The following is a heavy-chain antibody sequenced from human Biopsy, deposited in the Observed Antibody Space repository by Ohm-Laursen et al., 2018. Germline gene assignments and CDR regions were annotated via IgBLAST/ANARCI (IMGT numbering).Heavy chain of an antibody. V-gene: IGHV3-53*01. CDR1: GFAVSSNY. D-gene: IGHD2-15*01. Sequence: SLRLSCAASGFAVSSNYLTWVRQAPGKGLKWVSLIYSDLRTYYAGSVKGRFTIYRDSSKNTVYLQMSSLTAEDTAVYFCARGRTEVAADTFDIWGQGTMVTVSS. CDR2: IYSDLRT. J-gene: IGHJ3*02. CDR3: ARGRTEVAADTFDI.